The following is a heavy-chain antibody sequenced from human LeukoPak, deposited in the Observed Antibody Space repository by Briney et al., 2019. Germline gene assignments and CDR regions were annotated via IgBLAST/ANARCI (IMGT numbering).Heavy chain of an antibody. V-gene: IGHV1-2*02. Sequence: ASVKVSCKASAYTFTAYYMHWVRQAPGQGLEWMGWINLNSGGSNYAQKFQGRVTMTRDTSISAAYLELSRLGSDDTAVYYCARVAGGDWYYFDFWGQGTLVTVSS. CDR2: INLNSGGS. J-gene: IGHJ4*02. CDR1: AYTFTAYY. D-gene: IGHD2-21*02. CDR3: ARVAGGDWYYFDF.